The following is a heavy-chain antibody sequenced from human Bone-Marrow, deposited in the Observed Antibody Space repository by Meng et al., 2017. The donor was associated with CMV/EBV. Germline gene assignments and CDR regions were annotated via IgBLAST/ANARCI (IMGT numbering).Heavy chain of an antibody. CDR2: IIPIFGTA. V-gene: IGHV1-69*05. D-gene: IGHD3-22*01. J-gene: IGHJ4*02. Sequence: SVKVSCKASGGTFSSYAISWVRQAPGQGLEWMGGIIPIFGTANYAQKFQGRVTITTDESTSTAYMELSSLRSEDTAVYYCARGDSSGYYYDEFDYWGQGNLVNVDS. CDR1: GGTFSSYA. CDR3: ARGDSSGYYYDEFDY.